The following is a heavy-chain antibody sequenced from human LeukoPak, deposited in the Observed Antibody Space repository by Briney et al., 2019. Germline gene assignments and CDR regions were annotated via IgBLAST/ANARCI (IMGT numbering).Heavy chain of an antibody. CDR2: IYHSGST. V-gene: IGHV4-4*02. D-gene: IGHD3-10*01. Sequence: SGTLSLTCAVSGGSISSSNWWSWVRQPPGKGLEWIGEIYHSGSTNYNPSLKSRVTLSVDKSKNQFSLKLSSVTAADTAVYYCATLWFGELGSWFDPWGQGTLVTVSS. J-gene: IGHJ5*02. CDR1: GGSISSSNW. CDR3: ATLWFGELGSWFDP.